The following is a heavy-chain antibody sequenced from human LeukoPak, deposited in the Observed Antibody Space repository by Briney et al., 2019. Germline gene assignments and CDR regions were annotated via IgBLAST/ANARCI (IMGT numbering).Heavy chain of an antibody. CDR3: ARVMRGVKYYYSDY. CDR1: GGSISSYY. Sequence: SETLSLTCTVSGGSISSYYWSWIRQPPGKGLEWIGYIYYSGSTNYNPSLKSRVTISVDTSKNQFSLKLSSVTAADTAVYYCARVMRGVKYYYSDYWGQGTLVTVSS. CDR2: IYYSGST. J-gene: IGHJ4*02. V-gene: IGHV4-59*01. D-gene: IGHD3-10*01.